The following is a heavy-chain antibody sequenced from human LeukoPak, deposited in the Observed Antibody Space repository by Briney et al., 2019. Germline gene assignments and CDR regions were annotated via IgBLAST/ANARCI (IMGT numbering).Heavy chain of an antibody. CDR2: IYYSGST. D-gene: IGHD6-13*01. CDR3: AREEPSSSWTHLDY. V-gene: IGHV4-39*02. Sequence: SETLSLTCTVSGGSISSSSYYWGWIRQPPGKGLEWIGSIYYSGSTYYNPSLKSRVTISVDTSKSQFSLKLSSVTAADTAVYYCAREEPSSSWTHLDYWGQGTLVTVSS. CDR1: GGSISSSSYY. J-gene: IGHJ4*02.